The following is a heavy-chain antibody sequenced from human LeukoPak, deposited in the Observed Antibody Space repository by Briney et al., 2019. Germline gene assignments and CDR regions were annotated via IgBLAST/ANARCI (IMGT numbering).Heavy chain of an antibody. Sequence: ASVKVSCKASGYTFTTHGINWVRQAPGQGLEWMGWTTTNSGNPTYAQGFTGRLVFSLDTSVRTTYLQISSLKAEDTAIYYCARGRGYCSDSSCYFDYWGQGTLVTVSS. V-gene: IGHV7-4-1*02. J-gene: IGHJ4*02. CDR2: TTTNSGNP. D-gene: IGHD2-15*01. CDR3: ARGRGYCSDSSCYFDY. CDR1: GYTFTTHG.